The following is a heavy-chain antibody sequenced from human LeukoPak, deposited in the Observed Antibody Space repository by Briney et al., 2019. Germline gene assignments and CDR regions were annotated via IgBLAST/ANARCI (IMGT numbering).Heavy chain of an antibody. Sequence: ASVKASCKASGYTFTSYGISGVRQAPGQGLEWMGWISAYNGNTNDAQKLQGRVTMTADTSTSTACMELRSLRSDDTAVYYCARVRPYYDILTGYYTDWGQGTLVTVSS. CDR2: ISAYNGNT. J-gene: IGHJ4*02. CDR3: ARVRPYYDILTGYYTD. CDR1: GYTFTSYG. V-gene: IGHV1-18*01. D-gene: IGHD3-9*01.